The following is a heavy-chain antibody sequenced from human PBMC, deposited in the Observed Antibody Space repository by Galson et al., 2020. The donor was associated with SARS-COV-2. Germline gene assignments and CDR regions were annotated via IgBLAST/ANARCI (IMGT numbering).Heavy chain of an antibody. V-gene: IGHV3-23*01. Sequence: GGSLRLSCAASGFTFSSYPMSWVRQAPGKGLEWVSAISGSGGSTYYADSVKGRFTISRDNSKNTLYLQMNSLRAEDTAVYYCAKLKWLLLLPIDYWGQGTLVTVSS. D-gene: IGHD3-22*01. CDR2: ISGSGGST. CDR1: GFTFSSYP. CDR3: AKLKWLLLLPIDY. J-gene: IGHJ4*02.